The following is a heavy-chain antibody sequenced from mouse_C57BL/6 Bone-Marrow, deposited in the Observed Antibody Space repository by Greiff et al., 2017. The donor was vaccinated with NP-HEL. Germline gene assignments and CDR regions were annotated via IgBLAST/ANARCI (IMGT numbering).Heavy chain of an antibody. Sequence: QVQLQQPGAELVRPGSSVKLSCKASGYTFTSYWMHWVKQRPIQGLEWIGNIDPSDSETHYNQKFKDKATLTVDKSSSTAYMQLSSLTSEDSAVYYCAVYYYGSYYFDYWGQGTTLTVSS. D-gene: IGHD1-1*01. CDR2: IDPSDSET. J-gene: IGHJ2*01. V-gene: IGHV1-52*01. CDR1: GYTFTSYW. CDR3: AVYYYGSYYFDY.